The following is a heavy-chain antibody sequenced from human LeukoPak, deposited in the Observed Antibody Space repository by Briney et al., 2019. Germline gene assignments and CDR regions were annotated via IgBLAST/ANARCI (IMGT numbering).Heavy chain of an antibody. J-gene: IGHJ4*02. CDR2: INHSGST. V-gene: IGHV4-34*01. D-gene: IGHD2-15*01. CDR1: GGSFSGYY. CDR3: ARGPPGYCSGGGCSQSYFDY. Sequence: SETLSLTCAVYGGSFSGYYWSWIRQPPGKGLEWIGEINHSGSTNYNPSLKSQITMSVDTSKNQFSLKLSSVTAADTAVYCCARGPPGYCSGGGCSQSYFDYWGQGNLVTVSS.